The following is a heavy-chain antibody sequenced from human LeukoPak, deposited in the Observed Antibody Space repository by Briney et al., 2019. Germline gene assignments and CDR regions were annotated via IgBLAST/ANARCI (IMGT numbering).Heavy chain of an antibody. CDR3: ARVQRYFDWLLVDY. Sequence: GASVKVSCKASGGTFSSYAISWVRQAPGQGLEWMGGIIPIFGTANYAQKFQGRVTITADESTSTAYMELSSLRSEDTAVYYCARVQRYFDWLLVDYWGQGTLVTVSS. D-gene: IGHD3-9*01. V-gene: IGHV1-69*13. CDR2: IIPIFGTA. CDR1: GGTFSSYA. J-gene: IGHJ4*02.